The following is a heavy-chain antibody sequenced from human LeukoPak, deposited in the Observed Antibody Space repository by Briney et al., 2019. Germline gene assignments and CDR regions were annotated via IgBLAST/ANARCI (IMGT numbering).Heavy chain of an antibody. CDR2: ISGSGGST. V-gene: IGHV3-23*01. D-gene: IGHD3-16*02. J-gene: IGHJ4*02. CDR1: GFTFSSYA. CDR3: AKMYVWGSYLFPDFDY. Sequence: GASLRLSCAASGFTFSSYAMSWVRQAPGKGLEWVSAISGSGGSTYYADSVKGRFTISRDNSKNTLYLQMNSLRAEDTAVYYGAKMYVWGSYLFPDFDYWAREPWSPSPQ.